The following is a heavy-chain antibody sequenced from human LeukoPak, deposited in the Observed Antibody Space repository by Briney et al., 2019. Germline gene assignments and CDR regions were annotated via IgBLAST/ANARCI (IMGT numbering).Heavy chain of an antibody. CDR3: AKQGPIVATYFDY. Sequence: GGSLRLSCAASGFTFTSYSMNWVRQAPGKGLEWVSAISGSGGSTYYADSVKGRFTISRDNSKNTLYLQMNSLRAEDTAVYYCAKQGPIVATYFDYWGQGTLVTVSS. J-gene: IGHJ4*02. V-gene: IGHV3-23*01. D-gene: IGHD5-12*01. CDR2: ISGSGGST. CDR1: GFTFTSYS.